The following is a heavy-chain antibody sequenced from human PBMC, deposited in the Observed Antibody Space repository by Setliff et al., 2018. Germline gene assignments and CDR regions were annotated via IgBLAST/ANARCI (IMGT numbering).Heavy chain of an antibody. Sequence: KSSETLSLTCAVSGYSISSGFSWVWIRQSPGKGLEWIGSLFDGGSAYYSPSLKSRASISLDASKNQFALKLGSVTAADTAVYYCARERYFDWFFEDWGHGTLVTVSS. D-gene: IGHD3-9*01. V-gene: IGHV4-38-2*02. CDR2: LFDGGSA. CDR1: GYSISSGFS. J-gene: IGHJ4*01. CDR3: ARERYFDWFFED.